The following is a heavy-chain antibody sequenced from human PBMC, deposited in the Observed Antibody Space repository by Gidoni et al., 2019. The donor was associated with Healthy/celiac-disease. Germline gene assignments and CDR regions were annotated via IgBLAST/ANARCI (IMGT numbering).Heavy chain of an antibody. CDR1: GGTFSSSA. Sequence: QVQLVQSGAEVKKPGSSVKVSCKASGGTFSSSAISWVRQAPGQGLEWMGRIIPILGIANYAQKFQGRVTITADKSTSTAYMELSSLRSEDTAVYYCANIPGYSSGYVWGQGTTVTVSS. CDR2: IIPILGIA. J-gene: IGHJ6*02. CDR3: ANIPGYSSGYV. V-gene: IGHV1-69*04. D-gene: IGHD6-19*01.